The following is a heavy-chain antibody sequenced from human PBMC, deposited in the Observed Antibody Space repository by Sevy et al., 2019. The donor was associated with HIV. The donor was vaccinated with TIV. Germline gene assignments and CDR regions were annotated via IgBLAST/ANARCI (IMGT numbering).Heavy chain of an antibody. D-gene: IGHD6-13*01. Sequence: SETLSLTCTVSGGSIISSDNYWGWICQPPGKGLEWIGSIYYSGSTYYNPSLKSRVTISVDTSKTQFSLKLSSVTAADTAVYFCARWQQLALFDYWGQGTLVTVSS. CDR2: IYYSGST. V-gene: IGHV4-39*01. CDR1: GGSIISSDNY. CDR3: ARWQQLALFDY. J-gene: IGHJ4*02.